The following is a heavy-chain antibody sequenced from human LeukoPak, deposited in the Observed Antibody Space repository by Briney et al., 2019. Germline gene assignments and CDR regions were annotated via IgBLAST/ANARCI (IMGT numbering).Heavy chain of an antibody. CDR1: GFTFSTYT. D-gene: IGHD5-12*01. CDR3: ARDPSGYDTSYLYYGMDV. J-gene: IGHJ6*02. Sequence: PGGSLRLSWAASGFTFSTYTMRWVRQAPGKGLEWVAVTSYDGSYKYCADSVKGRFTISRDNSKNTLYLQMNSLRAEDTAVYYCARDPSGYDTSYLYYGMDVWGQGTTVTVSS. CDR2: TSYDGSYK. V-gene: IGHV3-30*04.